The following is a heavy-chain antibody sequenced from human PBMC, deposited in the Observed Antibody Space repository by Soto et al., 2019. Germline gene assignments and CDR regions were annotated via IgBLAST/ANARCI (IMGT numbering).Heavy chain of an antibody. Sequence: ASVKVSCKASGYTFTSYGISWVRQAPGQGLEWMGWISAYNGNTNYAQKLQGRVTMTTDTSTSTAYMEPRSLRSDDTAVYYCARDTDDILPGNYYYGMDVWGQGTTVTVSS. CDR3: ARDTDDILPGNYYYGMDV. CDR1: GYTFTSYG. J-gene: IGHJ6*02. CDR2: ISAYNGNT. V-gene: IGHV1-18*01. D-gene: IGHD3-9*01.